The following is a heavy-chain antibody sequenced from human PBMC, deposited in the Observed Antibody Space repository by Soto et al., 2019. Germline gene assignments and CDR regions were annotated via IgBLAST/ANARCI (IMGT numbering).Heavy chain of an antibody. CDR3: ARSSSSGYSHYYYYGMDV. CDR1: GGSISSYY. Sequence: SETLSLTCTVSGGSISSYYWSWIRQPPGKGLEWIGYIYYSGTTKYSPSLKSRVTMSVDTSKKQFSLQLSSLTAADTAVYYFARSSSSGYSHYYYYGMDVWGQGTTVTVSS. CDR2: IYYSGTT. J-gene: IGHJ6*02. V-gene: IGHV4-59*01. D-gene: IGHD3-22*01.